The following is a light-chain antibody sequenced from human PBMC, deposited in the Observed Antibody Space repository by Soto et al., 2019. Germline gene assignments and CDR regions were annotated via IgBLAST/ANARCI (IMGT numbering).Light chain of an antibody. CDR3: SSYTSRSTLGV. CDR1: NSDIGGYNY. CDR2: DVS. J-gene: IGLJ2*01. Sequence: QSALTQPASVSGSPGQSITISCTGTNSDIGGYNYVSWYQQHPGKAPKLMIYDVSNRPSGVSYRFSGSKSGNTASLTISGLQAEDGADYYCSSYTSRSTLGVFGGGTKFTVL. V-gene: IGLV2-14*03.